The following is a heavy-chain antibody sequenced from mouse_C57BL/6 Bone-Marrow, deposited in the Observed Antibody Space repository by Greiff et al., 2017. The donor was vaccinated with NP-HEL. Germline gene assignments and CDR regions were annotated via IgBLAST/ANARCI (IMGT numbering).Heavy chain of an antibody. CDR1: GFTFSDYY. CDR2: INYDGSST. Sequence: EVMLVESEGGLVQPGSSMKLSCTASGFTFSDYYMAWVRQVPEKGLEWVANINYDGSSTYYLDSLKSRFIISRDNAKNILYLQMSSLKSEDTATYYCARKGKFTTVVAFYWYFDVWGTGTTVTVSS. J-gene: IGHJ1*03. CDR3: ARKGKFTTVVAFYWYFDV. V-gene: IGHV5-16*01. D-gene: IGHD1-1*01.